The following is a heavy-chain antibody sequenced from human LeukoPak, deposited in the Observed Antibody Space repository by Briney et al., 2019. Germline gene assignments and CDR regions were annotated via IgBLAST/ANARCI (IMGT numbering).Heavy chain of an antibody. CDR1: GYTFTSYD. V-gene: IGHV1-8*01. Sequence: GASVKVSCKASGYTFTSYDINWVRQATGQGLEWMGWMNPNSGNTGYAQKFQGRVTMTRNTSISTAYMELSSLRSEDTAVYYCARDGSPTTRYYDFWSGYYRDYWGQGTLVTVSS. J-gene: IGHJ4*02. CDR2: MNPNSGNT. CDR3: ARDGSPTTRYYDFWSGYYRDY. D-gene: IGHD3-3*01.